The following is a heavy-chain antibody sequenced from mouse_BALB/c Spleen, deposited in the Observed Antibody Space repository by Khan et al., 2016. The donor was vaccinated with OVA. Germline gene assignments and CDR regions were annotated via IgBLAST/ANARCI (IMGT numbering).Heavy chain of an antibody. CDR2: LNPNNGGT. J-gene: IGHJ1*01. Sequence: VRLQQSGPELVKPGASVKISCKTSGYTFTEYTMHWVKQSHGKSLEWIGRLNPNNGGTSYNQKFKGRATLTVDESSSTAYMELRSLTSEDSAVYYCTRRDYYAYNWYFDVWGAGTTVTVSS. CDR3: TRRDYYAYNWYFDV. D-gene: IGHD1-2*01. CDR1: GYTFTEYT. V-gene: IGHV1-22*01.